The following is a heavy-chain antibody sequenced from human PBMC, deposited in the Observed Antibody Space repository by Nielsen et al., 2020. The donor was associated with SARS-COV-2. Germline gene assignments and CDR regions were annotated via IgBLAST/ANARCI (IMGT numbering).Heavy chain of an antibody. D-gene: IGHD3-22*01. CDR3: RGWLATFDI. V-gene: IGHV3-33*03. CDR2: IWYDGSNK. CDR1: GFTFSSYG. J-gene: IGHJ3*02. Sequence: GGSLRLSCAASGFTFSSYGMHWVRQAPGKGLEWVAVIWYDGSNKYYADSVKGRFTISRDNAKNSIYLQMNSLRGEDTAVYYCRGWLATFDIWGQGTLVTVSS.